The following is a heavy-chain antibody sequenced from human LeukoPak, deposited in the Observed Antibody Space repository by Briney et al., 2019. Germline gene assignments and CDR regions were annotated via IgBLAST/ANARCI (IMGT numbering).Heavy chain of an antibody. J-gene: IGHJ3*02. CDR3: ARHVNEGDYEGDDAFDI. V-gene: IGHV5-51*01. D-gene: IGHD4-17*01. Sequence: GESLKISCKGSGYSFTSYWIGWVRQMPGKGLEWMGIIYPGDSDTRYSPSFQGQVTISADKSISTAYLQWSSLKASDTAMYYCARHVNEGDYEGDDAFDIWGRGTMVTVSS. CDR1: GYSFTSYW. CDR2: IYPGDSDT.